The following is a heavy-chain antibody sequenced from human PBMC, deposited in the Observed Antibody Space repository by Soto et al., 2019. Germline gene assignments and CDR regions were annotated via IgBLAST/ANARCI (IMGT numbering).Heavy chain of an antibody. CDR2: IYYSGST. CDR3: ARAGQGGKWFDP. CDR1: GGSISSGDYY. Sequence: SETLSLTCTVSGGSISSGDYYWSWIRQPPGKGLEWIGYIYYSGSTYYNPSLKSRVTISVDTSKNQFSLKLSSVTAADTAVYYCARAGQGGKWFDPWGQGTLVTVTS. V-gene: IGHV4-30-4*01. D-gene: IGHD3-16*01. J-gene: IGHJ5*02.